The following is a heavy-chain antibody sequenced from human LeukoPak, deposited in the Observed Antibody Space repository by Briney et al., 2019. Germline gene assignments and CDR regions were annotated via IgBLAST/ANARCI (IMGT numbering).Heavy chain of an antibody. V-gene: IGHV4-34*01. CDR1: GGSFSGYY. Sequence: SETLSLTCAVYGGSFSGYYWSWIRQPPGKGLEWIGEINHSGSTNYNPSLKSRVTISVDTSKNQFSLKLSSVTAADTAVYYCARGRLQPNYYYYGMDVWGQGTTVTVSS. CDR2: INHSGST. CDR3: ARGRLQPNYYYYGMDV. J-gene: IGHJ6*02. D-gene: IGHD4-11*01.